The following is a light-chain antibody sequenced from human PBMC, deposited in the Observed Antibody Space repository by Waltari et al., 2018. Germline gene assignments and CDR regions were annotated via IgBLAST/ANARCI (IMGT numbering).Light chain of an antibody. V-gene: IGKV3D-20*01. J-gene: IGKJ2*01. Sequence: DIVLTQSPATLSLSPGERATLSCRASQSVSSSYLAWYQQKPGQAPRLLIYDASRRATGLPERFSGSGSGTDFTLTISRLEPEDFAFYYCQQYAALPRTFGQGTRLEIK. CDR3: QQYAALPRT. CDR1: QSVSSSY. CDR2: DAS.